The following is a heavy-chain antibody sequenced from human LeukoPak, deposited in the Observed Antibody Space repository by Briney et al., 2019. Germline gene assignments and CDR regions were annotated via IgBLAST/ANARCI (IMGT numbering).Heavy chain of an antibody. CDR3: PRGSAGSTFTSMDV. Sequence: PGGSLRLSCAASGFTFSSYAMHWVRQAPGKGLEWVSVISYDGSDKYYADSVKSRFTISRDNSKNTVYLQMNSLRPEDTAVYYCPRGSAGSTFTSMDVWGKGTTVTVSS. V-gene: IGHV3-30*01. CDR1: GFTFSSYA. J-gene: IGHJ6*03. D-gene: IGHD6-13*01. CDR2: ISYDGSDK.